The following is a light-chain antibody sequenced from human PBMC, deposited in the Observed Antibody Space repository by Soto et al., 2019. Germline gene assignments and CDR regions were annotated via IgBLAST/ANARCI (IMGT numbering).Light chain of an antibody. V-gene: IGKV3-15*01. CDR3: QQYNNWPRT. Sequence: IVLTQSPGTLSLSPGDGATLSCRASQSVSSNLAWYQQKPGQAPRLLIYGASTRATGIPARFSGSGSGTEFTLTISSLQSEDFAVYYCQQYNNWPRTFGQGTKVDIK. J-gene: IGKJ1*01. CDR1: QSVSSN. CDR2: GAS.